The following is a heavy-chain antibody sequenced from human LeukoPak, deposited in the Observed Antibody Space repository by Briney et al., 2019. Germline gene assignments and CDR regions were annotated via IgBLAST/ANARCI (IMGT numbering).Heavy chain of an antibody. J-gene: IGHJ4*02. V-gene: IGHV3-30*18. CDR3: AKDSVQWPRGRGGNYFDY. D-gene: IGHD3-16*01. CDR2: ISYDGSNK. CDR1: GFTFSSYG. Sequence: GGSLRLSCAASGFTFSSYGMHWVRQAPGKGLEWVAVISYDGSNKYYADSVKGRFTISRDNSKNTLYLQMNSLRAEDTAVYYCAKDSVQWPRGRGGNYFDYWGQGTLVTVSS.